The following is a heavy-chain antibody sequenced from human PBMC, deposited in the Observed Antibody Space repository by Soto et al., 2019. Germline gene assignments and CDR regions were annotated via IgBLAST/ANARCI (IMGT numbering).Heavy chain of an antibody. J-gene: IGHJ6*02. D-gene: IGHD1-26*01. Sequence: SETLSLTCAVYGGSFSGYYWSWIRQPPGKGLEWIGEINHSGSTNYNPSLKSRVTISVDTSKNQFSLKLSSVTAADTAVYYCAGRSYYYYGMDVWGQGTTVTVSS. CDR3: AGRSYYYYGMDV. CDR2: INHSGST. CDR1: GGSFSGYY. V-gene: IGHV4-34*01.